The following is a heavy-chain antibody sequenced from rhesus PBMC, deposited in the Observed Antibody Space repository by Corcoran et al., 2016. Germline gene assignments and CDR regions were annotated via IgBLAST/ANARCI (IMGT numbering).Heavy chain of an antibody. CDR1: GGSISDYY. J-gene: IGHJ4*01. Sequence: QVQLQESGPGLVKPSETLSLTCAVSGGSISDYYWNWIRQPPGKGLGWIGYIGGGGGSTDNNPSLKSRVNISTDTSKNQFSLKLRSVTAADTAVYYCAIIGPGTVRPWGQGVLVTVSS. V-gene: IGHV4-165*01. D-gene: IGHD5-24*01. CDR2: IGGGGGST. CDR3: AIIGPGTVRP.